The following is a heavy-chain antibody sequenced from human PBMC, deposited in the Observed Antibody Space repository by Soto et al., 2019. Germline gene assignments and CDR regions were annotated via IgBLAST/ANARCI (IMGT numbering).Heavy chain of an antibody. CDR1: GGSFSGYY. CDR3: ARRFSSWSLRFDY. V-gene: IGHV4-34*01. Sequence: SETLSLTCAVYGGSFSGYYWSWIRQPPGKGLEWIGEINHSGSTNYNPSLKSRVTISVDTSKNQFSLKLSSVTAADTAVYYCARRFSSWSLRFDYWGQGTLVTVSS. D-gene: IGHD6-13*01. J-gene: IGHJ4*02. CDR2: INHSGST.